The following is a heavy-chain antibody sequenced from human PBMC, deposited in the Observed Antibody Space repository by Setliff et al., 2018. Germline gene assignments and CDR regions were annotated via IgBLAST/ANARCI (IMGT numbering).Heavy chain of an antibody. D-gene: IGHD2-21*02. CDR3: TTDWPGAANFGSACYGTFDM. CDR1: GFNFNNAW. CDR2: IKSKIDGGTA. J-gene: IGHJ3*02. Sequence: GGSLRLSCAASGFNFNNAWMSWVRQAPGEGLEWVGRIKSKIDGGTADYAAPVKGRFSMSRDDSINTLYLQMNTLKTEDTAMYYCTTDWPGAANFGSACYGTFDMWGQGTMVTVSS. V-gene: IGHV3-15*01.